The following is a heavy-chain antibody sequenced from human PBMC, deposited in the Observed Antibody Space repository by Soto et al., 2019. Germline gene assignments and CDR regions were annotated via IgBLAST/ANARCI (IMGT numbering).Heavy chain of an antibody. V-gene: IGHV3-30-3*01. D-gene: IGHD6-19*01. Sequence: GXSLRLSGAASGFTFSSYAIHWVHQAPGKGLEWVAVISYDGSNKYYADSVKGRFTISRDNSKNTLYLQMNSLRAEDTAVYYCARGMGGSGWYYGMDVWGQGTTVTVSS. CDR3: ARGMGGSGWYYGMDV. CDR2: ISYDGSNK. J-gene: IGHJ6*02. CDR1: GFTFSSYA.